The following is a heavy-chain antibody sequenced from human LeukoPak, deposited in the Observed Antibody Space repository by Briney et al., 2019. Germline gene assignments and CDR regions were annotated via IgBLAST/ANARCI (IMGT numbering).Heavy chain of an antibody. J-gene: IGHJ4*02. V-gene: IGHV1-2*02. D-gene: IGHD1-7*01. CDR2: INPNSGGT. Sequence: GASVKVSCKASGYTFTGYYMHWVRQAPGQGLEWMGWINPNSGGTNYAQKFQGRVTMTRDTSISTAYMELSSLRSEDTAVYYCARVNWNYVIDYWGQGTLVTVSS. CDR3: ARVNWNYVIDY. CDR1: GYTFTGYY.